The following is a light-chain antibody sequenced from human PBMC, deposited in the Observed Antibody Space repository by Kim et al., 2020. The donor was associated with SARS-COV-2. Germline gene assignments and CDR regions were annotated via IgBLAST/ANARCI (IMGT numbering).Light chain of an antibody. J-gene: IGLJ1*01. CDR1: SLRSYY. Sequence: SSELTQDPAVSVALGQTVRITCQGDSLRSYYASWYQQKPGQAPVLVIYGKNNRPSGIPDRFSGSSSGNTASLTITGAQAEDEADYYCNSRERSGNHLQVF. V-gene: IGLV3-19*01. CDR2: GKN. CDR3: NSRERSGNHLQV.